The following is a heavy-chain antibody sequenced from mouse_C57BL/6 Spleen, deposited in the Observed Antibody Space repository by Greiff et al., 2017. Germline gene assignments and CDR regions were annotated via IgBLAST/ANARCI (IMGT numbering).Heavy chain of an antibody. CDR1: GYTFTGSW. CDR3: ARSPYSNPFAY. V-gene: IGHV1-9*01. D-gene: IGHD2-5*01. CDR2: LLPGSGST. Sequence: QFQLQRSEAELMKPGASVRLSCKATGYTFTGSWLTWVKRRPGHGLGGIGELLPGSGSTNYNEKFKGKDTFTADTSSNTAYMQLISLTTEDSAIDYCARSPYSNPFAYWGQGTLVTVSA. J-gene: IGHJ3*01.